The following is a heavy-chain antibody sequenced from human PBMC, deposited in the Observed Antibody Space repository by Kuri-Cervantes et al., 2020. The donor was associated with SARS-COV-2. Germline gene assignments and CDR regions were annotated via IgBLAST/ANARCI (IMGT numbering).Heavy chain of an antibody. CDR2: IHYSGTT. Sequence: GSLRLSCTVSGGSISSYYWSWIRQPPGKGLEWMGYIHYSGTTTYSPSLKSRLTISVDTPKNQFSLKVTSVTAADTAVYYCARGTRGHFDYWGQGTLVTVSS. CDR3: ARGTRGHFDY. J-gene: IGHJ4*02. D-gene: IGHD1-1*01. CDR1: GGSISSYY. V-gene: IGHV4-59*01.